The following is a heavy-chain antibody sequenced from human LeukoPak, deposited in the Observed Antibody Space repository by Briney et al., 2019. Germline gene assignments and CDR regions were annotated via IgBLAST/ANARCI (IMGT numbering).Heavy chain of an antibody. Sequence: AASVKVSCKASGGTFSSYAISWVRQAPGQGLEWMGGIIPIFGTANYAQKFQGRVTITADESTSTAYMELSSLRSEDTAVYYCARDEYFYCSSTSCYLASFDYWGQGTLVTVSS. D-gene: IGHD2-2*01. CDR1: GGTFSSYA. CDR3: ARDEYFYCSSTSCYLASFDY. CDR2: IIPIFGTA. V-gene: IGHV1-69*13. J-gene: IGHJ4*02.